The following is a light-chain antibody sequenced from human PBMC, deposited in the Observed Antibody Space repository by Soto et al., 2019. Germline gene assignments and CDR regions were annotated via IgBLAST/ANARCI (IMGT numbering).Light chain of an antibody. J-gene: IGKJ1*01. V-gene: IGKV1-5*01. CDR1: QNINTW. CDR3: QQYNLYWT. CDR2: DAS. Sequence: DIQMTQSPSSLSASVGDRITITCRASQNINTWLAWYQQKPGKAPNLLIFDASSLESGVPSRFSGSGSGTEFTLTISSLQPDDFASYYCQQYNLYWTFGQGTKVDIK.